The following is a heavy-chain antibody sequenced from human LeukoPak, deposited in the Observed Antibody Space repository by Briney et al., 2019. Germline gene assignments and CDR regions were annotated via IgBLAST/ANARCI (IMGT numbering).Heavy chain of an antibody. CDR1: GFTFSTYS. CDR3: ARGGYDVIVPAASNYYYMDV. Sequence: GGSLRPSCAASGFTFSTYSMNWVRQAPGKGLEWVSSIGSSENYIYYADSLKGRFTISRDNAKNSLYLQMNSLRAEDTAVYYCARGGYDVIVPAASNYYYMDVWGKGTTVTVSS. D-gene: IGHD2-2*01. CDR2: IGSSENYI. V-gene: IGHV3-21*01. J-gene: IGHJ6*03.